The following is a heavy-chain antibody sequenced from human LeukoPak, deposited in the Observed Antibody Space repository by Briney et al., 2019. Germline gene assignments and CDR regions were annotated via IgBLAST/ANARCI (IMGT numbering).Heavy chain of an antibody. CDR2: INHSGST. Sequence: PSETLSLTCAVYGGSFSGYYWSWIRQPPGKGLEWIGEINHSGSTNYNPSLKSRVTISVDTSKNQFSLKLSSATAADTAVYYCARGRITMVRGVIIRGWFDPWGQGTLVTVSS. CDR1: GGSFSGYY. D-gene: IGHD3-10*01. V-gene: IGHV4-34*01. CDR3: ARGRITMVRGVIIRGWFDP. J-gene: IGHJ5*02.